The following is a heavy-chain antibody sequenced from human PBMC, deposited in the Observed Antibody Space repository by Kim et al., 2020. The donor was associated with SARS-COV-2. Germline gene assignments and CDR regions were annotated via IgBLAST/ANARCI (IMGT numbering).Heavy chain of an antibody. CDR2: ISSSSSYI. CDR1: GFTFSSYS. Sequence: GGSLRLSCAASGFTFSSYSMNWVRQAPGKGLEWVSSISSSSSYIYYADSVKGRFTISRDNAKNSLYLQMNSLRAEDTAVYYCARETLPTLNFWSGYYTDYYYYGMDVWGQGTTVTVSS. CDR3: ARETLPTLNFWSGYYTDYYYYGMDV. V-gene: IGHV3-21*01. D-gene: IGHD3-3*01. J-gene: IGHJ6*02.